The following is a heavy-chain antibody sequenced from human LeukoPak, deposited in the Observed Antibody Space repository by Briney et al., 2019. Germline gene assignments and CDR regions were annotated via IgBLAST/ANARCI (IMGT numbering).Heavy chain of an antibody. Sequence: KPGGSLTLSCAAAGFTFTDYSMNWVRQAPGKGLEWVSTISSDSGHIYYADSVKGRFTISRDNAKNTLYLQMNSLRAEDTAVYYCAREGWNYDDAFDIWGPGTMVTVSS. J-gene: IGHJ3*02. D-gene: IGHD1-7*01. V-gene: IGHV3-21*01. CDR1: GFTFTDYS. CDR2: ISSDSGHI. CDR3: AREGWNYDDAFDI.